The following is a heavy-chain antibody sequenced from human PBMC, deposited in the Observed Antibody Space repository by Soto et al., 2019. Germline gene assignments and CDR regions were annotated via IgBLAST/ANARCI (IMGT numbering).Heavy chain of an antibody. CDR2: IIPIFGTA. V-gene: IGHV1-69*06. CDR1: GGTFSSYA. D-gene: IGHD3-3*01. CDR3: AVNTPLLTPLDFWSGYSFDY. Sequence: SMKVSCKASGGTFSSYAISWVRQAPGQGLEWMGGIIPIFGTANYAQKFQGRVTITADKSTSTAYMELSSLRSEDTAVYYCAVNTPLLTPLDFWSGYSFDYWGQGTMVTVSS. J-gene: IGHJ4*02.